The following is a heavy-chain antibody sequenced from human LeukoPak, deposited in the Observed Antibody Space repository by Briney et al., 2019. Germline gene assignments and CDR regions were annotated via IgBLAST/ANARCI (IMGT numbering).Heavy chain of an antibody. V-gene: IGHV3-11*01. CDR1: GPNFSDHD. D-gene: IGHD4-17*01. Sequence: GGSLRLSCAASGPNFSDHDMSWIRQAPGKGLEWGSYIISSGSTIYYADSVKGRFTISRDNAKNSLYLQMNSLRAEDTAVYYCAKGTYADYEAAFDIWGQGTMVTVSS. J-gene: IGHJ3*02. CDR2: IISSGSTI. CDR3: AKGTYADYEAAFDI.